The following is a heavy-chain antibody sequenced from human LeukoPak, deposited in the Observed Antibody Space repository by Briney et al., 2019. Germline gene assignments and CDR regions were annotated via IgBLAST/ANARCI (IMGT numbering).Heavy chain of an antibody. CDR3: ATGRDGYINFDY. CDR2: INHSGST. J-gene: IGHJ4*02. D-gene: IGHD5-24*01. Sequence: SETLSLTCAVYGGSFSGYYWSWIRQPPGKGLEWIGEINHSGSTNYNPSLKSRVTISVDTSKNRFSLKLSSVTAADTAVYYCATGRDGYINFDYWGQGTLVTVSS. V-gene: IGHV4-34*01. CDR1: GGSFSGYY.